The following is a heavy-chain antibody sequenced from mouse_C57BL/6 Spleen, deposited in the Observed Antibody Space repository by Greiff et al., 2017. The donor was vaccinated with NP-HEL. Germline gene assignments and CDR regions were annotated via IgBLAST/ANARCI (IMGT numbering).Heavy chain of an antibody. CDR3: AIYYDYDGRFAY. V-gene: IGHV1-19*01. J-gene: IGHJ3*01. D-gene: IGHD2-4*01. CDR2: INPYNGGT. Sequence: EVQLQQSGPVLVKPGASVKMSCKASGYTFTDYYMNWVKQSHGKSLEWIGVINPYNGGTSYNQKFKGKATLTVDKSSSTAYMELNSLTSEDSAVYYCAIYYDYDGRFAYWGQGTLVTVSA. CDR1: GYTFTDYY.